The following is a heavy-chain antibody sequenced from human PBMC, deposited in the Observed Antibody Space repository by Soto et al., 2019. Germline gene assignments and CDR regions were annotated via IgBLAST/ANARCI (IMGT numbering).Heavy chain of an antibody. Sequence: ASVKVSCKVSGYTLTELSMHWVRQAPGKGLEWMGGFDPEDGETIYAQKFQGRVTMTEDTSTDTAYMELSSLRSEDTAVYYCATTLVKRWLPREDWFDPWGQGTLVTVSS. CDR1: GYTLTELS. V-gene: IGHV1-24*01. CDR2: FDPEDGET. J-gene: IGHJ5*02. CDR3: ATTLVKRWLPREDWFDP. D-gene: IGHD5-12*01.